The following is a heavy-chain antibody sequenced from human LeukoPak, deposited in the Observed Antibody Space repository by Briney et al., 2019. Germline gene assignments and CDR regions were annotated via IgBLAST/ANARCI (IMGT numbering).Heavy chain of an antibody. CDR3: ARIRGEATDYYYYYGMDV. CDR2: IDWDDDK. D-gene: IGHD5-12*01. Sequence: SGPTLVNPTQTLTLTCTFSGFSLSTSGMCVSWIRQPPGKALEWLTRIDWDDDKYYSTSLKTRLTISKDTSKNQVVLTMTNMDPVDTATYYCARIRGEATDYYYYYGMDVWGQGTTVTGSS. CDR1: GFSLSTSGMC. V-gene: IGHV2-70*11. J-gene: IGHJ6*02.